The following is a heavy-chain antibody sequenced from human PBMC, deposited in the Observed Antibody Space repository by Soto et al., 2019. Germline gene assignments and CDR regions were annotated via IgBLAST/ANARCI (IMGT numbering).Heavy chain of an antibody. J-gene: IGHJ4*02. CDR1: GGTFSSYT. V-gene: IGHV1-69*02. CDR2: IIPILGIA. Sequence: QVQLVQSGAEVKKPGSSVKVSCKASGGTFSSYTISWVRQAPGQGLEWMGRIIPILGIANYAQKFQGRVTITADKTPITAYMELSSLRCEDTALYYCASRYRTADDWGQGTLVTVSS. D-gene: IGHD2-21*02. CDR3: ASRYRTADD.